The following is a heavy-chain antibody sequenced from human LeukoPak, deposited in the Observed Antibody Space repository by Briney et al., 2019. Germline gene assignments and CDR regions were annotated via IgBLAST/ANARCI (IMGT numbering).Heavy chain of an antibody. V-gene: IGHV4-30-2*01. D-gene: IGHD3-16*01. Sequence: SETMSLTCAVSGGSISSGGYPWSWIRQPPGKGLEWIGYIYHSGSTYYNPSLKSRVTISVDRSKNQLSLKLSSVTAADTAVYYCARGGDLAYFDYWGQGTLVTVSS. J-gene: IGHJ4*02. CDR1: GGSISSGGYP. CDR2: IYHSGST. CDR3: ARGGDLAYFDY.